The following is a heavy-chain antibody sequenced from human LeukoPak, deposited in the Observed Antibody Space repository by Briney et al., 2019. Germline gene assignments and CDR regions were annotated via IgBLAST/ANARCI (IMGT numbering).Heavy chain of an antibody. V-gene: IGHV3-13*01. CDR3: AKSVSTGYSSSWYYDY. J-gene: IGHJ4*02. Sequence: MXWXXXXPGKGLEWVSAIGTAGDTYYPGSVKGRFTISRDNSKNTLYLQMNSLRAEDTAVYYCAKSVSTGYSSSWYYDYWGQGTLVTVSS. D-gene: IGHD6-13*01. CDR2: IGTAGDT.